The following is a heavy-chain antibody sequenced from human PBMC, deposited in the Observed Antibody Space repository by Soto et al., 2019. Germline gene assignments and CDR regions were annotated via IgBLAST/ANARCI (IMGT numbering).Heavy chain of an antibody. J-gene: IGHJ4*02. CDR2: IYYSGST. CDR3: ARSSTSANYFDY. CDR1: GGSISSGGYY. V-gene: IGHV4-31*03. D-gene: IGHD2-2*01. Sequence: QVQLQESGPGLVKPSQTLSLTCTVSGGSISSGGYYWSWIRQHPGKGLEWIGYIYYSGSTYYNPSLKSRVTISVDTSKNQVSLKLSSGTAADTAVYYCARSSTSANYFDYWGQGTLVTVSS.